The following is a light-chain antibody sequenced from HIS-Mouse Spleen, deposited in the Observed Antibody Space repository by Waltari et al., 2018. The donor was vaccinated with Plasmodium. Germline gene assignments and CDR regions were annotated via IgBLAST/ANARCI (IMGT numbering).Light chain of an antibody. Sequence: AIRMTKSPSSFSASTGGRVPLTCRASQGISSYLAWYQQKPGTAPKLLIYAASTLQSGVPSRFSGSGSGTDFTLTISCLQSEDFATYYCQQYYSYPYTFGQGTKLEIK. CDR1: QGISSY. CDR2: AAS. CDR3: QQYYSYPYT. V-gene: IGKV1-8*01. J-gene: IGKJ2*01.